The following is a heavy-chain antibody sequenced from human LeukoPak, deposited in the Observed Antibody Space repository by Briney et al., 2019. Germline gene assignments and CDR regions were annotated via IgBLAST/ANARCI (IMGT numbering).Heavy chain of an antibody. CDR1: VFAFSKYA. CDR3: AKGTTYYDILTGYGYPYYFDY. V-gene: IGHV3-23*01. CDR2: ISGSGGSK. J-gene: IGHJ4*02. Sequence: RGSLRLSCAASVFAFSKYAMSWVRQAPGKGLEWVSAISGSGGSKYYADSVKGRFTISRDNSKNTLYVQMNSLRAEDTATYYCAKGTTYYDILTGYGYPYYFDYWGQGTLVTVSS. D-gene: IGHD3-9*01.